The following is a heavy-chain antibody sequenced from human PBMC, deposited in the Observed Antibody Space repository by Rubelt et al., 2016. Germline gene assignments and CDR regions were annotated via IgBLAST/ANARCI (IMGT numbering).Heavy chain of an antibody. V-gene: IGHV1-69*09. Sequence: QVQLVQSGSELKKPGASVKVSCKASGYTFTSYAMNWVRQAPGHGLEWMGRIIPILGIATYAQKFQGRVTLTADKTTSTAYMELGSLRSEETAVYYCASYSSGHFDYWGQGTLVTVSS. CDR3: ASYSSGHFDY. D-gene: IGHD6-19*01. CDR2: IIPILGIA. J-gene: IGHJ4*02. CDR1: GYTFTSYA.